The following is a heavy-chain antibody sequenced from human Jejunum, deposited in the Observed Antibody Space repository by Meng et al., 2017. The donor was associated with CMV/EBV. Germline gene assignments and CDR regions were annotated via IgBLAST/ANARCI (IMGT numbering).Heavy chain of an antibody. D-gene: IGHD3-22*01. V-gene: IGHV5-51*01. J-gene: IGHJ3*02. CDR2: IFPGESDT. CDR1: W. CDR3: ARVLVGSGYYFDAFDI. Sequence: WVAWVRAVPGKGLDWMGFIFPGESDTRYSPSFQGQVTISVDNSLNTAYLQWSSLKASDSAMYYCARVLVGSGYYFDAFDIWGQGATVTVSS.